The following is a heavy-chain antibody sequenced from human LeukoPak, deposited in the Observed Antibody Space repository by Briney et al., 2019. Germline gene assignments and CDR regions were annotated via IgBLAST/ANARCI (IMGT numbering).Heavy chain of an antibody. CDR2: ISGSGGST. CDR1: GFTFSSYG. V-gene: IGHV3-23*01. CDR3: AKGPAMVRGTFDP. D-gene: IGHD3-10*01. J-gene: IGHJ5*02. Sequence: PGGTLRLSCAASGFTFSSYGMSWVRQAPGKGLEWVSAISGSGGSTYYADSVKGRFTISRDYSKNTLYLQMNSLRTEETAVYYCAKGPAMVRGTFDPWGQGTLVTVSS.